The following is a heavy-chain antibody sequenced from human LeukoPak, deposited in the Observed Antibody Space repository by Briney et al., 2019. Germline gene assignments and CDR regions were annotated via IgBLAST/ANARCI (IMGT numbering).Heavy chain of an antibody. V-gene: IGHV4-30-4*08. CDR2: IYYSGST. D-gene: IGHD2-2*02. CDR1: GGSISSGDYY. CDR3: ARTATRERKYCSSTSCYTGRYYFDY. J-gene: IGHJ4*02. Sequence: PSETLSLTCTVSGGSISSGDYYWSWIRQPPGKGLEWIGYIYYSGSTYYNPSLKSRVTISVDTSKNQFSLKLSSVTAADTAVYYCARTATRERKYCSSTSCYTGRYYFDYWGQGTLVTVSS.